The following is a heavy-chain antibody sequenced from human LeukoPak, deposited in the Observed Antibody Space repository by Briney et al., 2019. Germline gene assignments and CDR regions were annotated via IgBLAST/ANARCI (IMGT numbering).Heavy chain of an antibody. Sequence: ASVKVSCKASGYTFTSYDINWVRQATGQGLEWMGWMNPNSGNTGYAQKFQGRVTITRDTSASTAYMELSSLRSEDTAVYYCARDGADIVATIGGYYYYGMDVWGQGTTVTVSS. V-gene: IGHV1-8*01. CDR3: ARDGADIVATIGGYYYYGMDV. CDR2: MNPNSGNT. J-gene: IGHJ6*02. D-gene: IGHD5-12*01. CDR1: GYTFTSYD.